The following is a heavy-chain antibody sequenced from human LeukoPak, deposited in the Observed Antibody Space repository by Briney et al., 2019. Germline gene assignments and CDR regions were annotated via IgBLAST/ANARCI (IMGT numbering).Heavy chain of an antibody. V-gene: IGHV3-30-3*01. D-gene: IGHD1-26*01. Sequence: GGSLTLSCAASGFTFSSYARHWIRQPPGKGLEWVAVISYDGANKYYPGSVKGRFTISRDNSKNTLYLQMNSLRAEDTAVYYCARDQDSGSYSWYFDLWGRGTLVTVSS. CDR3: ARDQDSGSYSWYFDL. CDR2: ISYDGANK. J-gene: IGHJ2*01. CDR1: GFTFSSYA.